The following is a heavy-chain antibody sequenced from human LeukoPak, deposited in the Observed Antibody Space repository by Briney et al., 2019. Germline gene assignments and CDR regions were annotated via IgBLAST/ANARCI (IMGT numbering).Heavy chain of an antibody. V-gene: IGHV3-30-3*01. D-gene: IGHD2-2*01. CDR3: ARDGVVVPAYGMDV. Sequence: HPGGSLRLSCAASGFTFSSYAMSWVRQAPGKGLEWVAVISYDGSNKYYADSVKGRFTISRDNSKNTLYLQMNSLRAEDTAVYYCARDGVVVPAYGMDVWGQGTTVTVSS. CDR2: ISYDGSNK. J-gene: IGHJ6*02. CDR1: GFTFSSYA.